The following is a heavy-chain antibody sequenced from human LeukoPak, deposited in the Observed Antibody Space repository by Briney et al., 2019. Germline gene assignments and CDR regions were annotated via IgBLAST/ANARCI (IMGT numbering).Heavy chain of an antibody. J-gene: IGHJ4*02. Sequence: SQTLSLTCTVSGGSISSGDYYWGRLRQPRGKGLEWIGYIYYSGSTYYNPSLKSRFTISVDTSKNQFSLKLSSVTAADTAVYYCARDSSGYQDFDYWGQGTLVTVSS. CDR3: ARDSSGYQDFDY. CDR2: IYYSGST. CDR1: GGSISSGDYY. D-gene: IGHD3-22*01. V-gene: IGHV4-30-4*01.